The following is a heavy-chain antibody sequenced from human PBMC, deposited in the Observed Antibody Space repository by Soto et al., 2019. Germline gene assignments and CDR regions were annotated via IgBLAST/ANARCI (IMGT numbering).Heavy chain of an antibody. J-gene: IGHJ4*02. D-gene: IGHD3-22*01. Sequence: GSLRLSCAGSGFTFSSYWMSWVRQAPGKGLEWVANIRQDGNEKYYVDSVKGRFTVSRDNAKSSLYLQMNSLRAEDTATYFCARDLNYYDRSGYPGYWGPGTLVTVSS. CDR1: GFTFSSYW. V-gene: IGHV3-7*03. CDR3: ARDLNYYDRSGYPGY. CDR2: IRQDGNEK.